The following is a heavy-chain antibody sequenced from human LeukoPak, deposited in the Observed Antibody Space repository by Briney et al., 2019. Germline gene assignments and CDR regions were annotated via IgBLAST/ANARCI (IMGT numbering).Heavy chain of an antibody. Sequence: ASVKVSCKASGYTFTGYYMHWVRQAPGQGLEWMGRINPNSGGTNYAQKFQGRVTMTRDTSISTAYMELSRLRSDDKAVYYRARDDTEVSFDYWGQGTLVTVSS. V-gene: IGHV1-2*06. CDR3: ARDDTEVSFDY. J-gene: IGHJ4*02. CDR2: INPNSGGT. CDR1: GYTFTGYY.